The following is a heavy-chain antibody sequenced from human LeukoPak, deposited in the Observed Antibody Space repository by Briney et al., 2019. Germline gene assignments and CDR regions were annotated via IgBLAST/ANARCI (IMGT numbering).Heavy chain of an antibody. CDR3: ASIAEAGTAEYFQH. CDR1: GFTFSSYE. D-gene: IGHD6-19*01. Sequence: GGSLRLSCAASGFTFSSYEMNWVRQAPGKGLEWVSYISSSGSTIYYADSVKGRFTISRDNAKNSLYLQMNSLRAEDTAVYYCASIAEAGTAEYFQHWGQGTLVTVSS. J-gene: IGHJ1*01. V-gene: IGHV3-48*03. CDR2: ISSSGSTI.